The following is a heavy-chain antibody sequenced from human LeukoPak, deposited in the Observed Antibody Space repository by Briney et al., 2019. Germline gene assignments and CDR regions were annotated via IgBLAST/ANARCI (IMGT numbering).Heavy chain of an antibody. CDR2: ISYDGSNK. CDR1: GFTFSSYG. D-gene: IGHD3-3*01. Sequence: GGSLRLSCAASGFTFSSYGMHWVRQAPGKGLEWVAVISYDGSNKYYADSVKGRFTISRDNSKNTLYLQMNSLRAEDTAVYYCARHRLEGDTFDIWGQGTMVTVSS. V-gene: IGHV3-30*03. CDR3: ARHRLEGDTFDI. J-gene: IGHJ3*02.